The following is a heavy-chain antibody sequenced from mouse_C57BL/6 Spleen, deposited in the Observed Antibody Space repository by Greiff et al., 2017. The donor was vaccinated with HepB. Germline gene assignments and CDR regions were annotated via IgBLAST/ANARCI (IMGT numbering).Heavy chain of an antibody. V-gene: IGHV5-9*01. J-gene: IGHJ3*01. CDR2: ISGGGGNT. CDR1: GFTFSSYT. CDR3: ARHGRWIYSNYSFAY. D-gene: IGHD2-5*01. Sequence: EVNVVESGGGLVKPGGSLKLSCAASGFTFSSYTMSWVRQTPEKRLEWVATISGGGGNTYYPDSVKGRFTISRDNAKNTLYLQRSSLRSEDTALYYCARHGRWIYSNYSFAYWGQGTLVTVSA.